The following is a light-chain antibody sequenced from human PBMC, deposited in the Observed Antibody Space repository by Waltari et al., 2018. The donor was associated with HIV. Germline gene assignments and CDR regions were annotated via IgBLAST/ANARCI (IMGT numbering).Light chain of an antibody. CDR3: AGWDESLSGVI. CDR1: SSYLRTTN. J-gene: IGLJ2*01. Sequence: QPVLTQPPSTSGTPGPKVTISSSGRSSYLRTTNVHRYQKLPGTAPKLLIYKNDQRPSGVPDRFSGSRSGASASLAIIGLRSGDEGDYYCAGWDESLSGVIFGGGTKLSVL. CDR2: KND. V-gene: IGLV1-47*01.